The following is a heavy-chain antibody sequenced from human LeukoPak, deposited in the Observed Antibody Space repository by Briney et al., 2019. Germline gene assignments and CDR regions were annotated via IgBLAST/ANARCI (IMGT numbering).Heavy chain of an antibody. CDR3: AKVAGQRILRYFDWSNSNWYFDL. CDR1: TFTFSSYA. J-gene: IGHJ2*01. CDR2: ISGSGGST. D-gene: IGHD3-9*01. V-gene: IGHV3-23*01. Sequence: PGGSLRLSCAASTFTFSSYAMSWVRQAPGKGLEWVSAISGSGGSTYYADSVKGRFTISRDNSKNPLYLQMNSLSAEDTAVYYCAKVAGQRILRYFDWSNSNWYFDLRGRGTLVTVSS.